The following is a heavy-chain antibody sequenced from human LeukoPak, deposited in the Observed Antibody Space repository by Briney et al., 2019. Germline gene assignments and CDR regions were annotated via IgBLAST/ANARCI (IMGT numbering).Heavy chain of an antibody. D-gene: IGHD1-7*01. CDR1: GGTFSSYA. J-gene: IGHJ4*02. V-gene: IGHV1-69*13. CDR2: IIPIFGTA. Sequence: SVKVSCKASGGTFSSYAISWVRQAPGQGLEWMGGIIPIFGTANYAQKFQGRVTITADESTSTAYMELSSLRSEDTAVYYCARTNNWNYFQYFDYWGQGTLVTVSS. CDR3: ARTNNWNYFQYFDY.